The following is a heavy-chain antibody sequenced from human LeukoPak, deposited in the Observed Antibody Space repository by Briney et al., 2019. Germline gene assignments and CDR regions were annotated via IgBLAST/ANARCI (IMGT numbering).Heavy chain of an antibody. V-gene: IGHV4-4*07. D-gene: IGHD3-22*01. Sequence: SETLSLTCTVSGGSISSYYWSWIRQPAGKGLEWIGRIYTSGSTNYNPSLKSRVTMSVDTSKNQFSLQLSSVTAADTAVYYCARATYYYDSSGYSTAFDIWGQGTMVTVSS. J-gene: IGHJ3*02. CDR2: IYTSGST. CDR1: GGSISSYY. CDR3: ARATYYYDSSGYSTAFDI.